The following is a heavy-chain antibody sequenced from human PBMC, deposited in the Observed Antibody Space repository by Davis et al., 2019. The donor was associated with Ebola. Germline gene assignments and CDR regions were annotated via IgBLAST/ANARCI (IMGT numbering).Heavy chain of an antibody. J-gene: IGHJ4*02. CDR1: YW. CDR2: IYAGDSDS. CDR3: AKQESLYGSSDY. V-gene: IGHV5-51*01. Sequence: YWVAWVRQTPGKGLEWMGIIYAGDSDSRYSPSFEGQVTISVDRSITTAYLQWRSLRASDTAMYYCAKQESLYGSSDYWGQGTLVTVSS. D-gene: IGHD3-22*01.